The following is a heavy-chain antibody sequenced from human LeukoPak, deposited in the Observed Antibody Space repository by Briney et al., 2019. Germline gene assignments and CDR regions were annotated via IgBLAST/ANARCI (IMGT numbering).Heavy chain of an antibody. Sequence: SETLSLTCTVSGGSISNYYWSWIRQPPGKGLEWIGYIYYTGSTNYSPSLESRVTISLDTSKNQFSLKLSSVTAADTAVYYCARHFSGGGFDYWGQGTLVTVSS. D-gene: IGHD2-15*01. J-gene: IGHJ4*02. V-gene: IGHV4-59*08. CDR2: IYYTGST. CDR1: GGSISNYY. CDR3: ARHFSGGGFDY.